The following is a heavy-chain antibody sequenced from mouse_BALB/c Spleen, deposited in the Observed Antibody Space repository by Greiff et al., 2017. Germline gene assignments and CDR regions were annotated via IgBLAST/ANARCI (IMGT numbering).Heavy chain of an antibody. CDR2: IWSGGST. CDR3: ARNYYRYDDYAMDY. J-gene: IGHJ4*01. CDR1: GFSLTSSG. D-gene: IGHD2-14*01. Sequence: QVQLKESGPGLVQRSQSLSITCTVSGFSLTSSGVHCVRQSPGKGLEWLGVIWSGGSTDYNAAFISRLSISKDNSKSQVFFKMNSLQANDTAIYYCARNYYRYDDYAMDYWGQGTSVTVSS. V-gene: IGHV2-2*02.